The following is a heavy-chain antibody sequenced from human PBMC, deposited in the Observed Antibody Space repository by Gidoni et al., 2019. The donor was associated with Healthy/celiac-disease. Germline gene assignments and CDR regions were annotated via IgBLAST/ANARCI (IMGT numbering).Heavy chain of an antibody. J-gene: IGHJ6*02. CDR1: GGSFSGYY. CDR2: INHSGST. D-gene: IGHD2-21*02. CDR3: ARVYHIVVVTAIHGMDV. V-gene: IGHV4-34*01. Sequence: QVQLQQWGAGLLKPSETLSLTCAVYGGSFSGYYWSWIRQPPGKGLEWIGEINHSGSTNYNPSLKSRVTISVDTSKNQFSLKLSSVTAADTAVYYCARVYHIVVVTAIHGMDVWGQGTTVTVSS.